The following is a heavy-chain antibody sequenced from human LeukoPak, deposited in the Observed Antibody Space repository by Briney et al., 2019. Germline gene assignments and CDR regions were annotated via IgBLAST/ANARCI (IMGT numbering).Heavy chain of an antibody. Sequence: SETLSLTCTVSGGSIMYYYWSWIRQSPGKGLEWIGYIYYNGSTNYNPSLKSRVSISVDTSKNQFSPKVTSVTAADTAVYYCARKGGLFDYWGQGTLVTVSS. D-gene: IGHD2-15*01. J-gene: IGHJ4*02. CDR3: ARKGGLFDY. CDR1: GGSIMYYY. V-gene: IGHV4-59*01. CDR2: IYYNGST.